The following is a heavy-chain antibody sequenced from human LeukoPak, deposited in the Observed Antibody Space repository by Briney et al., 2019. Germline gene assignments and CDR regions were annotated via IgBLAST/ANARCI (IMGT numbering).Heavy chain of an antibody. CDR1: GDSINSLDL. V-gene: IGHV4-4*02. D-gene: IGHD6-19*01. J-gene: IGHJ4*02. Sequence: SGTLSLTCTVSGDSINSLDLWSWVRQPPGKGLEWIGEMYLSGTTHSNPSVKSRVTISIDKSKNQFFLNLSSVTAADTAVYYCARTSSGWRIRFDYWGQGTLVTVSS. CDR3: ARTSSGWRIRFDY. CDR2: MYLSGTT.